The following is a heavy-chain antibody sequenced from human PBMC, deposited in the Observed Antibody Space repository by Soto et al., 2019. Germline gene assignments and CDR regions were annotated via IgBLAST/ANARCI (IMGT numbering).Heavy chain of an antibody. CDR1: GGSFSGYY. CDR2: INHSGST. V-gene: IGHV4-34*01. Sequence: PSETLSLTCAVYGGSFSGYYWSWIRQPPGKGLEWIGEINHSGSTNYNPSLKSRVTISVDTSKNQFSLKLSSVTAADTAVYYCATPRIIYYCMDVWGQGTTVTVSS. CDR3: ATPRIIYYCMDV. J-gene: IGHJ6*02.